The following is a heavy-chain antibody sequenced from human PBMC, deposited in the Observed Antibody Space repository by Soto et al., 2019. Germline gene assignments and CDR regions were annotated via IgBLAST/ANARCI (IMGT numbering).Heavy chain of an antibody. V-gene: IGHV2-5*02. CDR1: GFSLSTSGVG. J-gene: IGHJ5*02. Sequence: GSGPTLVNPTQTLTLTCTFSGFSLSTSGVGVGWIRQPPGKALEWLALIYWDDDKRYSPSLKSRLTITKDTSKNQVVHTMTNMDPVDTATYYCAHLLEEYYYDSRGDWFDPWGQGTLVTVSS. CDR3: AHLLEEYYYDSRGDWFDP. D-gene: IGHD3-22*01. CDR2: IYWDDDK.